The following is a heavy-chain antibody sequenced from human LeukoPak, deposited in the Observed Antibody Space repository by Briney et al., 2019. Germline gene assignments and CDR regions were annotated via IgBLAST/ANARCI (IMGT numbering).Heavy chain of an antibody. D-gene: IGHD6-13*01. CDR3: ARGEYSSSWYP. CDR1: GFTVSSNY. J-gene: IGHJ5*02. CDR2: IYSGGST. V-gene: IGHV3-53*01. Sequence: GGSLRLSCAASGFTVSSNYMSWVRQAPGKGLEWVSVIYSGGSTYYADSVKGRFTISRDNSQNTLYLQMNSLRAEDTAVYYCARGEYSSSWYPWGQGTLVTVSS.